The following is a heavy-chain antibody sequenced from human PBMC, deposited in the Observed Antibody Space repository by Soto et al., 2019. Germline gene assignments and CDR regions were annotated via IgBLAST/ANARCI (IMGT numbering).Heavy chain of an antibody. D-gene: IGHD3-22*01. CDR2: IKQDGSEK. Sequence: GGSLRLSCAASGFTFSNYWMSWVRQAPGKGLEWVANIKQDGSEKYYVDSVKGRFTISRDNAKNSLYLQMNSLRAEDTAVYYCARDLYYDSSGYYGAFDYWGQGTLVTVSS. V-gene: IGHV3-7*01. J-gene: IGHJ4*02. CDR1: GFTFSNYW. CDR3: ARDLYYDSSGYYGAFDY.